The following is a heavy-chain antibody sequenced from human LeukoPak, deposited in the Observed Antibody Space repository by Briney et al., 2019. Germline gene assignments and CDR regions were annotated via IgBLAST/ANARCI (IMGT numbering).Heavy chain of an antibody. CDR2: IYYTGST. D-gene: IGHD4-23*01. CDR1: GGSISSYH. J-gene: IGHJ2*01. CDR3: ARSGNSNNWYFDL. V-gene: IGHV4-59*08. Sequence: KPSETLSLTCSVSGGSISSYHWSWIRQPPGKGLESIGYIYYTGSTNYNPSLKSRVTISLDRSKNQFSLKLSSVTAADTAVYYCARSGNSNNWYFDLWGRGTLVTVSS.